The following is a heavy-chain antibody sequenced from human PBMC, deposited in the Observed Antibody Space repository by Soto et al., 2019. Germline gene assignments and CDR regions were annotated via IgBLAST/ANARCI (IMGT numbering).Heavy chain of an antibody. D-gene: IGHD6-6*01. V-gene: IGHV6-1*01. CDR1: GDSVSIYSAA. J-gene: IGHJ5*02. CDR2: TYYRSRFFS. Sequence: SQTLSLTCAISGDSVSIYSAAWNWIRQSPSGGLEWLGRTYYRSRFFSDYAESVKSRIIINPDTSKNQFSLQLKSVTPEDTAVYYCARDRYSSSVWFDPWGPGTPVTVSS. CDR3: ARDRYSSSVWFDP.